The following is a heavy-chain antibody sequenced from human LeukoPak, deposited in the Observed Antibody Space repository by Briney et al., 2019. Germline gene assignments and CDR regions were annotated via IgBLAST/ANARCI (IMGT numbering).Heavy chain of an antibody. V-gene: IGHV1-69*05. CDR3: ARESGDLDYYDSSGYPDC. J-gene: IGHJ4*02. CDR2: IIPIFGTA. Sequence: SAKVSCKASGGTFSSYAISWVRQAPGQGLEWMGRIIPIFGTANYAQKFQGRVTITTDESTSTAYMELSSLRSEDTAVYYCARESGDLDYYDSSGYPDCWGQGTLVTVPS. D-gene: IGHD3-22*01. CDR1: GGTFSSYA.